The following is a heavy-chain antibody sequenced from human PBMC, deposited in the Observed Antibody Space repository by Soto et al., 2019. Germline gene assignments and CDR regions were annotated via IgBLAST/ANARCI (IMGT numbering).Heavy chain of an antibody. Sequence: LGESLKISCKGSGYSFTSHWIGWVRQMPGKGLEWMGIIYPGDSDTRYRPSFQGQVTISADKSIRTAYLQWSSLKASDTAMYYCARVYYCSSSSCSKGNYLDSWGQGTLVTVSS. J-gene: IGHJ4*02. D-gene: IGHD2-2*01. V-gene: IGHV5-51*01. CDR2: IYPGDSDT. CDR3: ARVYYCSSSSCSKGNYLDS. CDR1: GYSFTSHW.